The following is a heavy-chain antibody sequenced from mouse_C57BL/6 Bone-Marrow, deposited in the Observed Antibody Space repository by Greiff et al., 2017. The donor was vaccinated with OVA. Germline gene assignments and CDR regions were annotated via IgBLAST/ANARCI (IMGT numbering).Heavy chain of an antibody. Sequence: EVMLVESGGGLVKPGGSLKLSCAASGFTFSDYGMHWVRQAPEKGLEWVAYISSGSSTIYYADTVKGRFTISRDNAKNTLFLQMTSLRSEDTAMYYCARSELGSWFAYWGQGTLVTVSA. CDR3: ARSELGSWFAY. CDR1: GFTFSDYG. V-gene: IGHV5-17*01. J-gene: IGHJ3*01. CDR2: ISSGSSTI. D-gene: IGHD3-1*01.